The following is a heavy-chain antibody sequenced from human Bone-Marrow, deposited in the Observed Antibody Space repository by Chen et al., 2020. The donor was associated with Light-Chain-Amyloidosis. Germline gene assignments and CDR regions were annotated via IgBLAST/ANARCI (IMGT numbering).Heavy chain of an antibody. Sequence: QVQLVESGGGVVQPGGSLRLSWAASGFTFSSYGMHWVGQAPGKGLEWVAFIRYEGSNKYYADSVKGRFTISRDNSKNTLYLQMNSLRAEDTAVYYCAKDVDRRLGYYYYMDVWGKGTTVTVSS. CDR1: GFTFSSYG. V-gene: IGHV3-30*02. D-gene: IGHD6-19*01. CDR2: IRYEGSNK. J-gene: IGHJ6*03. CDR3: AKDVDRRLGYYYYMDV.